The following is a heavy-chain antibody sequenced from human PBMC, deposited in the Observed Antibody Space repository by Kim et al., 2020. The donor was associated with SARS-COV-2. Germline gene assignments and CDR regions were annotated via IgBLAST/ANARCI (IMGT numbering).Heavy chain of an antibody. Sequence: SETLSLTCTVSGGSISSYYWCWIWQRPRQGQEWIGYIYYSWSSGTTNYNPSLKRLATILADSTKHLSFLLLTSATAATTADYYSARGNYVFDCWGQETL. CDR2: IYYSWSSGTT. CDR3: ARGNYVFDC. J-gene: IGHJ4*02. D-gene: IGHD4-4*01. CDR1: GGSISSYY. V-gene: IGHV4-59*01.